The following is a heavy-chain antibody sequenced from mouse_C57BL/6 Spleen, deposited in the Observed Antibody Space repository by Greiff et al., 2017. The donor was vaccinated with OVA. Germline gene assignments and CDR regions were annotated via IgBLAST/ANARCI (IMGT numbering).Heavy chain of an antibody. V-gene: IGHV1-62-2*01. CDR3: ARHEGIYYDYDEEAWFAY. D-gene: IGHD2-4*01. CDR2: FYPGSGSI. Sequence: VQLQQSGAELVKPGASVKLSCKASGYTFTEYTIHWVKQRSGQGLEWIGWFYPGSGSIKYNEKFKDKATLTADKSSSTVYMELSRLTSEDYAVYFCARHEGIYYDYDEEAWFAYWGQGTLVTVSA. CDR1: GYTFTEYT. J-gene: IGHJ3*01.